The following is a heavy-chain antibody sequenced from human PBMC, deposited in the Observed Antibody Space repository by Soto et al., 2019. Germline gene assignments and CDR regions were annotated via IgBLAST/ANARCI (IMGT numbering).Heavy chain of an antibody. CDR1: GGTFSSYA. D-gene: IGHD3-3*01. CDR3: ARKGFFEVTICGVVNYYGMDV. CDR2: IIPIFGTA. V-gene: IGHV1-69*06. Sequence: QVQLVQSGAEVKKPGSSEKVSCKASGGTFSSYAISWVRQAPGQGLEWMGGIIPIFGTANYAQKFQGRVTITADKSTSTAYMELSSLRSEDTAVYYCARKGFFEVTICGVVNYYGMDVWGQGTTVTVSS. J-gene: IGHJ6*02.